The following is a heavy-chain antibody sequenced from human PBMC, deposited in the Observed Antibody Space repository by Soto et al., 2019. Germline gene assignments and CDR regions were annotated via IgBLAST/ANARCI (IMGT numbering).Heavy chain of an antibody. CDR1: GGTFSSYA. J-gene: IGHJ4*02. CDR3: AREEAARFNY. V-gene: IGHV1-69*13. Sequence: ASGRVSCKASGGTFSSYAIIWLGQAPGQGLEWMGGIIPIFGTANYAQKFQGRVTITADESTSTAYMELSSLRSEDTAVYYCAREEAARFNYWGQGTLVIVSA. D-gene: IGHD6-6*01. CDR2: IIPIFGTA.